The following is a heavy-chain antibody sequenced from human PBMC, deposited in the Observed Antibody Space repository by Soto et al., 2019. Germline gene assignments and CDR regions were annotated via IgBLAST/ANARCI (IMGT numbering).Heavy chain of an antibody. Sequence: ILSCAASGFSFSTYDMNWVRQAPGKGLEWISYISSSSSTIYYADSVKGRFTISRDNAENSLYLQMNSQRDEDTAVYYCARDGGVAATLANYFDYWGQGTLVTVSS. CDR1: GFSFSTYD. J-gene: IGHJ4*02. V-gene: IGHV3-48*02. CDR2: ISSSSSTI. D-gene: IGHD2-15*01. CDR3: ARDGGVAATLANYFDY.